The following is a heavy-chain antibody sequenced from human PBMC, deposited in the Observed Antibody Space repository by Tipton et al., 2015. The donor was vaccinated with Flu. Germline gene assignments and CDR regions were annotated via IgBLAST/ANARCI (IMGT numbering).Heavy chain of an antibody. Sequence: TLSLTCTVSGGSISTTIYSWGWVRQPPGKGLEWIGSIYYSGTTYYNPSLKSRVTISIDAPKNQFSLDLTSLTAADTAVYYCARDLWNDRRAYYYYGVDVWGQGTTVTVPS. V-gene: IGHV4-39*07. CDR2: IYYSGTT. CDR1: GGSISTTIYS. CDR3: ARDLWNDRRAYYYYGVDV. J-gene: IGHJ6*02. D-gene: IGHD1-1*01.